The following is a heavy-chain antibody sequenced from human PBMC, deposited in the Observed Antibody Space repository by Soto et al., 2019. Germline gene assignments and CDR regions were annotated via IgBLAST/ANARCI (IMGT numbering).Heavy chain of an antibody. J-gene: IGHJ4*02. CDR2: ISSNGGST. CDR1: GFAFSSYA. CDR3: ARGGSGSYYFDY. V-gene: IGHV3-64*01. Sequence: GSLRLSCAASGFAFSSYAMHWVRQAPGKGLEYVSAISSNGGSTYYANSVKGRFTISRDNSKNTLYLQMGSLRAEDMAVYYCARGGSGSYYFDYWGQGT. D-gene: IGHD1-26*01.